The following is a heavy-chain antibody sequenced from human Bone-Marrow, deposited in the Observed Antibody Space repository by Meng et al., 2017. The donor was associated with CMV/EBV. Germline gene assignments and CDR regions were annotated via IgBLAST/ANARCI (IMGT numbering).Heavy chain of an antibody. CDR3: ARGEVGTNPDN. CDR1: GGSISSYY. D-gene: IGHD1-14*01. CDR2: IYTSGST. V-gene: IGHV4-4*07. J-gene: IGHJ4*02. Sequence: GSLRLSCTVSGGSISSYYWSWIRQLAGKGLEWIGRIYTSGSTNYNPSLKSRVTMSVDTSKNQFSLKLSSVTAADTAVYYSARGEVGTNPDNWGQGTLVTVSS.